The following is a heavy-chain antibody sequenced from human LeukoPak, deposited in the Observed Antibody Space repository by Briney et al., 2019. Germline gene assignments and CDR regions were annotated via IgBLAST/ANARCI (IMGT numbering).Heavy chain of an antibody. CDR3: AREYTLYRSGWFLDY. Sequence: SETLSLTCTVSGDSSSNSIYYWGWIRQPPGRGLDWIGSIDYSGSTYYNPSLKSRATISIDMSKNQFSLKLNSVTAADTAVYYCAREYTLYRSGWFLDYWGQGTVVTVSS. D-gene: IGHD6-19*01. V-gene: IGHV4-39*07. CDR2: IDYSGST. CDR1: GDSSSNSIYY. J-gene: IGHJ4*02.